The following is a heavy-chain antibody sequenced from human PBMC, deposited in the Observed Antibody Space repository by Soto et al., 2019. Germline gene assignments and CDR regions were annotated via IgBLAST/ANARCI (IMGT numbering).Heavy chain of an antibody. CDR1: GERFSTYG. Sequence: ASVKVSCKASGERFSTYGISWVRQAPGQGPEWMGWISTYNTNTNYAPKFQGRLLLTTDTSTTTAHMELRSLRPDDTAVYYCARWAGQVRDYGGPLDYWGQGTLVTVSS. D-gene: IGHD4-17*01. V-gene: IGHV1-18*04. CDR2: ISTYNTNT. CDR3: ARWAGQVRDYGGPLDY. J-gene: IGHJ4*02.